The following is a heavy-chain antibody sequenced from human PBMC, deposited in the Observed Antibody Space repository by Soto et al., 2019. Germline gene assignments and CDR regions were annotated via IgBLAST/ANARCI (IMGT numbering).Heavy chain of an antibody. Sequence: GGSLRLSCAASGFTFSSYGMHWVRQAPGKGLEWVAVISYDGSNKYYADSVKGRFTISRDNSKNTLYLQMNSLRAEDTAVYYCAKKWIYDNEAFDIWGQGTMVTVSS. CDR3: AKKWIYDNEAFDI. CDR2: ISYDGSNK. CDR1: GFTFSSYG. J-gene: IGHJ3*02. V-gene: IGHV3-30*18. D-gene: IGHD3-22*01.